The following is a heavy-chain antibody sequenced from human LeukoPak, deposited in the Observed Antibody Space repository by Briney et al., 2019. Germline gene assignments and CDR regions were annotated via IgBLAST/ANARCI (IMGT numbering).Heavy chain of an antibody. CDR3: AKDQRSIAVAGYFDY. Sequence: PGGSLRLSCAAPGFTFSSYAMSWVRQAPGKGLEWVSGITYSGGSTYYADSVKGRFTISRDNSKNTLYLQMNSLRAEDTAVYYCAKDQRSIAVAGYFDYWGQGTLITVSS. D-gene: IGHD6-19*01. J-gene: IGHJ4*02. V-gene: IGHV3-23*01. CDR2: ITYSGGST. CDR1: GFTFSSYA.